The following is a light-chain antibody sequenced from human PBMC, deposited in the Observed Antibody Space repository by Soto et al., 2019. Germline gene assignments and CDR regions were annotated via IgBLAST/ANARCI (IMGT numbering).Light chain of an antibody. CDR1: QSVSSY. V-gene: IGKV3-11*01. CDR3: QQRSNWPPWT. CDR2: DAS. Sequence: EIVLTQSPATLSLSPGERATFSCRASQSVSSYLAWYQQKPGQAPRLLSYDASNRATGIPARFSGSGSGTDFTPTISSLEPEDFAVYYCQQRSNWPPWTFGQGTKAEIK. J-gene: IGKJ1*01.